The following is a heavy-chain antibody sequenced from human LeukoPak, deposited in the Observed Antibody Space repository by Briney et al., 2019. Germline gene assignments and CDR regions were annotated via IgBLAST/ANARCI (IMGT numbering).Heavy chain of an antibody. CDR2: INWYGGST. Sequence: GGSLRLSCAASGFTFDDYGMSWVRQAPGKGLEWVSGINWYGGSTGYADSVKGRFTISRDNAKNSLYLQMNSLRAEDTALYYCARVPDYDFWSGYDDAFDIWGQGTMVTVSS. V-gene: IGHV3-20*04. CDR1: GFTFDDYG. D-gene: IGHD3-3*01. J-gene: IGHJ3*02. CDR3: ARVPDYDFWSGYDDAFDI.